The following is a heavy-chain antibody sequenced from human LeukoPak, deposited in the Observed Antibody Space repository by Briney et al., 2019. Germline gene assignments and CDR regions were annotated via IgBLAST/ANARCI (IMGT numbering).Heavy chain of an antibody. CDR2: INSKGNII. CDR1: GFTFSNYN. V-gene: IGHV3-11*01. D-gene: IGHD1-26*01. CDR3: ARENWESLPH. Sequence: GGSLRLSCAASGFTFSNYNMSWIRQAPGKGLECISYINSKGNIIDHAASVKGRFTISRDNAKNLLYLEINRLRVEDTAVYYCARENWESLPHWGQGTLVTVSS. J-gene: IGHJ4*02.